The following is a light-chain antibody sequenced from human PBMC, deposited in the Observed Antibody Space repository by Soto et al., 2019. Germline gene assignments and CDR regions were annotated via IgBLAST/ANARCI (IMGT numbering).Light chain of an antibody. Sequence: QSALTQPRSVSGSPGQSVTISCTGTSSDVGGYNYVSWYQQHPGKAPKLMIYDVSKRPSGVPDRFSGSKSGNTASLTISGLQVEDEADYYCCSYAGSYTVVFGGGTKLTAL. V-gene: IGLV2-11*01. CDR3: CSYAGSYTVV. CDR2: DVS. J-gene: IGLJ2*01. CDR1: SSDVGGYNY.